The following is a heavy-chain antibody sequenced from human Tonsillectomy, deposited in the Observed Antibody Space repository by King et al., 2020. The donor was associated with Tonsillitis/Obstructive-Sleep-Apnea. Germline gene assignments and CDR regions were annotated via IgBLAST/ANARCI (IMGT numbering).Heavy chain of an antibody. Sequence: QLVQSGAEVKKPGESLTISCQASGHTHYWISWVRQMPGKGLEWMGRIDFGDSYIYYSPSFEGHVTFSVDKSTGTGYLRWTSLTASDTAMYYCSSLVVVSTNLSIDDQWGRGTLVTVSS. CDR3: SSLVVVSTNLSIDDQ. J-gene: IGHJ4*02. CDR2: IDFGDSYI. V-gene: IGHV5-10-1*01. CDR1: GHTHYW. D-gene: IGHD2-15*01.